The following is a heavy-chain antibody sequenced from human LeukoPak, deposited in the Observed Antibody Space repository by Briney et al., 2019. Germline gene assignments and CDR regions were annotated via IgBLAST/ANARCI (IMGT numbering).Heavy chain of an antibody. D-gene: IGHD6-13*01. V-gene: IGHV4-59*01. CDR1: GGSISSYY. CDR2: IHYSGST. J-gene: IGHJ4*02. CDR3: ARGQLVGYYFDY. Sequence: SETLSLTCTVSGGSISSYYWSWIRQPPGKGLEWIGYIHYSGSTHYNPSLKSRVTISVDTSKNQVSLKLRSVTAADTAVYYCARGQLVGYYFDYWGQGTLVTVSS.